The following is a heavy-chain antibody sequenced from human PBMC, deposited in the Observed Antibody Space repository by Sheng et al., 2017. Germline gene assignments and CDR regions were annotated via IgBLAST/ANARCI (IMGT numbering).Heavy chain of an antibody. V-gene: IGHV3-30*03. Sequence: ESGGGVVQPGRALRLSCAASGFTFTTYGMHWVRQAPGKGLEWVAAISYDGTTKFYADSVKGRFTISRDNSNNTLFLQMNSLRADDTAVFYCARDHFRGSFLDYWGQGTLVTVSS. J-gene: IGHJ4*02. CDR1: GFTFTTYG. D-gene: IGHD1-26*01. CDR2: ISYDGTTK. CDR3: ARDHFRGSFLDY.